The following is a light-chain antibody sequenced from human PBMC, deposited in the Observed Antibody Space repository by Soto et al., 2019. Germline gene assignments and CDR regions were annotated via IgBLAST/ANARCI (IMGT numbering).Light chain of an antibody. J-gene: IGKJ3*01. CDR1: QSVSSSY. V-gene: IGKV3-20*01. CDR2: GAS. Sequence: VLTQSPGTLSLSPGERATLSCRASQSVSSSYLAWYQQKPGQAPRLLIYGASSRATGIPDRFSVSGSGTDFTLTISRLEPEDFAVYYCQQYGSLPFTFGPGTKVDIK. CDR3: QQYGSLPFT.